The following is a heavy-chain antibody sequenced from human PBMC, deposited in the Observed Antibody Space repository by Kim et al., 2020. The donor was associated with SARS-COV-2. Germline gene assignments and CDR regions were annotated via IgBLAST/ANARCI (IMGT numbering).Heavy chain of an antibody. V-gene: IGHV3-23*01. J-gene: IGHJ3*01. CDR2: ISVSGDAT. CDR3: ARYSSSWYNDAFDV. D-gene: IGHD6-13*01. CDR1: GFTFSNYA. Sequence: GGSLRLSCVASGFTFSNYAMSWVRQAPGKVLEWVSAISVSGDATFFADSVKGRFALSRDNSKNTLHLQMNTLRAEDTAVYYCARYSSSWYNDAFDVWGQG.